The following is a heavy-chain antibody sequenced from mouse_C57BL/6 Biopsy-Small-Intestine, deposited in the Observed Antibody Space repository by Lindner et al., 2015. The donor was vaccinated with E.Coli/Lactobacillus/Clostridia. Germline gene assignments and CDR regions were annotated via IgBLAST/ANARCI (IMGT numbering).Heavy chain of an antibody. Sequence: VQLQESGPDLVQPSQTLSLTCTVSWVLINHLWCSLGSPASRERDWRWVGTLDWDDKKYYNSGLKSRLSISRDTSKNQVFLKLSSLQTEDTAMYYCTRNSPYYSMDCWGQGTSVTVSS. CDR2: LDWDDKK. J-gene: IGHJ4*01. CDR1: VLINHLW. CDR3: TRNSPYYSMDC. V-gene: IGHV2-6*01. D-gene: IGHD2-12*01.